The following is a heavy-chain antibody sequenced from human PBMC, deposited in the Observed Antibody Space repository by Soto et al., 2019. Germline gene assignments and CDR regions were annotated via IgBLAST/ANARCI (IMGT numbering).Heavy chain of an antibody. CDR1: GYTFTSYA. D-gene: IGHD3-10*01. J-gene: IGHJ6*02. CDR2: INAGNGNT. Sequence: QVQLVQSGAEVKKPGASVKVSCKASGYTFTSYAIHWVRQAPGQRLEWMGWINAGNGNTKYSQKFQGRVTITRDTSASTAYMELSSLRYEDTDVYYCAIAPGSGGMDVWGQGTTVTVSS. V-gene: IGHV1-3*01. CDR3: AIAPGSGGMDV.